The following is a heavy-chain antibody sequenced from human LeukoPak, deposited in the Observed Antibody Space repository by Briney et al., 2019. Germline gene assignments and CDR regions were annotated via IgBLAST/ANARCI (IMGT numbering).Heavy chain of an antibody. Sequence: PGGSLRLSCVASGFTFSSYWMSWVRQAPGKGLEWVANIKQDGSEKYHVDSVKGRFTIPRDNAKNSLYLQMNSLRAEDTAVYYCARDRRSWFDPWGQGTLVTVSS. CDR1: GFTFSSYW. J-gene: IGHJ5*02. CDR3: ARDRRSWFDP. V-gene: IGHV3-7*01. CDR2: IKQDGSEK.